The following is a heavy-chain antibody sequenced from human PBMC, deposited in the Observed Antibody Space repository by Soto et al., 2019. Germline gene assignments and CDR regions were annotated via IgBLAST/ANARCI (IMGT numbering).Heavy chain of an antibody. J-gene: IGHJ6*02. Sequence: GGSLRLSCAASGFTFSNYAISWVRQAPGKGLEWVSSISGSGGSTYYADSVKGRFTISRDNSKNTLYLQMNSLRAEVTAVYYCATYSGNYERYGVYYGMDVWGQGTTVTVSS. CDR2: ISGSGGST. D-gene: IGHD1-26*01. V-gene: IGHV3-23*01. CDR1: GFTFSNYA. CDR3: ATYSGNYERYGVYYGMDV.